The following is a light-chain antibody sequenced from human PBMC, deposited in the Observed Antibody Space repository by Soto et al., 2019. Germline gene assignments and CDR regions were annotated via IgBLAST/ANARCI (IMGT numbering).Light chain of an antibody. Sequence: DIQMTQSPSSLSASIGDRVTITCRASPSSNIYLNWYQQKPGKAPKLLVYAASNLQSGVPSRFSANESGTDFTLTISRLQPEDFATYYCQQSYSTPLSFGGGTKVEIK. V-gene: IGKV1-39*01. CDR3: QQSYSTPLS. J-gene: IGKJ4*02. CDR2: AAS. CDR1: PSSNIY.